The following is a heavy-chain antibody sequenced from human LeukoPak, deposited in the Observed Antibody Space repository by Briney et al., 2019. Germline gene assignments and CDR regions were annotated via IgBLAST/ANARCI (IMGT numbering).Heavy chain of an antibody. Sequence: GGSLRLSCAASGFTFSSYSMNWVRQAPGKGLEWVSSISSSSSYIYYADSVKGRFTISRDNAKNSLYLQMNSLRAEDTAAYYCARGRVVVAATQGDWFDPWGQGTLVTVSS. CDR3: ARGRVVVAATQGDWFDP. V-gene: IGHV3-21*01. D-gene: IGHD2-15*01. J-gene: IGHJ5*02. CDR2: ISSSSSYI. CDR1: GFTFSSYS.